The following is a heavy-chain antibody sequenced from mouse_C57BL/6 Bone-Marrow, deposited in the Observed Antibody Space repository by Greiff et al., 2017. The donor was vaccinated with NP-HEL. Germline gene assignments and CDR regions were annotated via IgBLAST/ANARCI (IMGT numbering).Heavy chain of an antibody. D-gene: IGHD3-2*02. CDR2: IDPENGDT. V-gene: IGHV14-4*01. Sequence: EVQLVESGAELVRPGASVKLSCTASGFNIKDDYMHWVKQRPEQGLEWIGWIDPENGDTEYASKFQGKATITADTSSNTAYLQLSSLTSEDTAVYYCTTAQALYWGQGTLVTVSA. CDR1: GFNIKDDY. J-gene: IGHJ3*01. CDR3: TTAQALY.